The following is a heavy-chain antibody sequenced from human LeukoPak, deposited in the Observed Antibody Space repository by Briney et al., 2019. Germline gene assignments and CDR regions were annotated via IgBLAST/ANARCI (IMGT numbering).Heavy chain of an antibody. CDR2: INSDGSST. V-gene: IGHV3-74*01. Sequence: GGSPRLSCAASGFTFSSYWMHWVRQAPGKGLVWVSRINSDGSSTSYADSVKGRFTISRDNAKNTLYLQMNSLRAEDTAVYYCARDPVVLWFGELSGWFDPWGQGTLVTVSS. CDR3: ARDPVVLWFGELSGWFDP. J-gene: IGHJ5*02. D-gene: IGHD3-10*01. CDR1: GFTFSSYW.